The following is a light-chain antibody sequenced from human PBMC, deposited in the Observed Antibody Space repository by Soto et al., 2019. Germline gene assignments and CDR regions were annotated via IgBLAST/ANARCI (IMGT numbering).Light chain of an antibody. CDR1: QTISMW. V-gene: IGKV1-5*01. J-gene: IGKJ1*01. CDR2: SSS. CDR3: QQYNNLPPT. Sequence: IQMTQSPSTLSATLLDTVTITCRASQTISMWLAWYQQKPGKAPRLLIVSSSSRPTDVPARFSGSGSGTDFTLHISSLQSEDSAFYYCQQYNNLPPTFGQGTKVDNK.